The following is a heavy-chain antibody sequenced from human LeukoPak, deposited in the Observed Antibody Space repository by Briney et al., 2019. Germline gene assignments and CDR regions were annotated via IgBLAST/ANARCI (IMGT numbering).Heavy chain of an antibody. CDR1: GFTFSVYW. Sequence: GGSLRLSCAASGFTFSVYWMNWVRQAPGKGLEWVANIKEDGSKKDYVDSVKGRFIISRDNAKNSLHLQMNSLRAEDTAVYYCARGYTGHDNFDYWGQGTLVIVSS. J-gene: IGHJ4*02. CDR3: ARGYTGHDNFDY. D-gene: IGHD1-1*01. V-gene: IGHV3-7*04. CDR2: IKEDGSKK.